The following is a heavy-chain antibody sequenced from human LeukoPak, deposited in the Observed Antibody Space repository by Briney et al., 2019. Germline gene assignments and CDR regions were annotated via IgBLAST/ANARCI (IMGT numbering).Heavy chain of an antibody. D-gene: IGHD2-21*02. CDR1: GFTLSNYA. CDR2: ISGSGDNT. V-gene: IGHV3-23*01. Sequence: PGGSLRLSCAASGFTLSNYAMSRVRQAPGKGLEWVSAISGSGDNTYYADSVKGRFTVSRDNSKNTLYVQMKSLRAEDTAVYYCAKDFVVVPGNVNYFDYWGQGTLVTVSS. CDR3: AKDFVVVPGNVNYFDY. J-gene: IGHJ4*02.